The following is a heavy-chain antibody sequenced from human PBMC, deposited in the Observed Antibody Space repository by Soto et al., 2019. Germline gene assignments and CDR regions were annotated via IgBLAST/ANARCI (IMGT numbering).Heavy chain of an antibody. Sequence: QVQLVQSGAEVKKPGASVKVSCKASGYTFTGYYMHWVRQAPGQGLEWMGWINPNSGGTNYAQKFQGRVTMTRNTSISTAYMELSRLSSDDTAVYYCARWDSGSYPYYHGMDVWGQGTTVTVSS. CDR2: INPNSGGT. CDR3: ARWDSGSYPYYHGMDV. V-gene: IGHV1-2*02. D-gene: IGHD1-26*01. CDR1: GYTFTGYY. J-gene: IGHJ6*02.